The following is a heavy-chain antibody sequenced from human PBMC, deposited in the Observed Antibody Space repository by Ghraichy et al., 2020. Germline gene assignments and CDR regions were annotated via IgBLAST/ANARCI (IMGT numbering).Heavy chain of an antibody. D-gene: IGHD2-15*01. CDR1: GFNFFNYW. CDR3: ARHLGGPGTGYFDV. CDR2: IFGGDSAYRDGP. V-gene: IGHV5-51*01. Sequence: GESLNISCQGSGFNFFNYWIGWVRQVPGEGLEYMGIIFGGDSAYRDGPKYSPSFEGHITMSVDESVNTAYLQWNSLKASDTAIYYCARHLGGPGTGYFDVWGRGTAVLVSS. J-gene: IGHJ2*01.